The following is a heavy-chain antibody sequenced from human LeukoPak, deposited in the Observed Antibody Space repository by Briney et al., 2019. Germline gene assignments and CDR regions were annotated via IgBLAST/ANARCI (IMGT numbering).Heavy chain of an antibody. CDR1: GFTFSGSV. CDR2: IRSKANSYAT. Sequence: GGSLRLSCAASGFTFSGSVMHWVRQASGKGLEWVGRIRSKANSYATAYAASVKGRFTISRDDSKNTAYLQMNSLKTEDTAVYYCTRSSYYDSRGYNWFDPWGQGTLVTVSS. D-gene: IGHD3-22*01. J-gene: IGHJ5*02. CDR3: TRSSYYDSRGYNWFDP. V-gene: IGHV3-73*01.